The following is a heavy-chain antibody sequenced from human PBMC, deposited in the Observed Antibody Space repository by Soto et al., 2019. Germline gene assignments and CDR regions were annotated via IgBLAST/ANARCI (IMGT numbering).Heavy chain of an antibody. CDR1: GGSISSGDYY. V-gene: IGHV4-30-4*01. Sequence: SETLSLTCTVSGGSISSGDYYWSWIRQPPGEGLEWIGYIYYSGSTYYNPSLKSRVTTSVDTSKNQFSLKLSSVTAADTAVYYCARAGGRVYYYGMDVWGQGTTVTVSS. J-gene: IGHJ6*02. D-gene: IGHD2-15*01. CDR2: IYYSGST. CDR3: ARAGGRVYYYGMDV.